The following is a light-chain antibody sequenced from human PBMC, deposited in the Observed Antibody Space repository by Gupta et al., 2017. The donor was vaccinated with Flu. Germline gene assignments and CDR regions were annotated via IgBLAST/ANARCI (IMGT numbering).Light chain of an antibody. CDR1: QSINSNY. Sequence: EIVLTQSPGTLSLSQGERATLSCKASQSINSNYLAWYQQKPGQAPRPLVYGASRRATDISDRFSGTGSGTXFTLTIXRLEPEDFAVYYCQQYGNSPLTFGXGTRLEIK. CDR2: GAS. V-gene: IGKV3-20*01. J-gene: IGKJ5*01. CDR3: QQYGNSPLT.